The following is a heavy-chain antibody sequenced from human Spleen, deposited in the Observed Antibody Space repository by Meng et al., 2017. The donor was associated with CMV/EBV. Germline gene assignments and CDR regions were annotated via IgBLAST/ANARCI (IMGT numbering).Heavy chain of an antibody. CDR3: ARAAYCSSSSCEIRW. CDR1: GGSFSGYY. J-gene: IGHJ4*02. D-gene: IGHD2-2*01. CDR2: IMDGGDS. Sequence: GSLRLSCAVYGGSFSGYYLTWIRQSPGKGLEWMGEIMDGGDSKFNPSLKSRVTISVDTSKNQFSLRLTSVTAADSAVYYCARAAYCSSSSCEIRWWGQGTPVPSPQ. V-gene: IGHV4-34*12.